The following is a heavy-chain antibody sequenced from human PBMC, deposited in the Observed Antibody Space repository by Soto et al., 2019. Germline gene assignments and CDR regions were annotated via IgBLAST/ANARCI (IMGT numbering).Heavy chain of an antibody. CDR1: GGTFSSYA. D-gene: IGHD5-12*01. CDR2: IIPIFGTA. CDR3: ARESHQMATITAFDI. J-gene: IGHJ3*02. Sequence: QVQLVQSGAEVKKPGSSVKVSCKASGGTFSSYAISWVRQAPGQGLEWMGGIIPIFGTANYAQKFQGRVTITAEESTSTAYMELSSLRSEDTAVDYCARESHQMATITAFDIWGQGTMVTVSS. V-gene: IGHV1-69*01.